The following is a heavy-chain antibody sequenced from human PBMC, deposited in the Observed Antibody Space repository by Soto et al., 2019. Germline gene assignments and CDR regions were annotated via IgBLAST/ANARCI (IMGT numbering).Heavy chain of an antibody. J-gene: IGHJ4*02. CDR3: ARDLGGPDY. Sequence: XGSLRLSFAASCFSLSPYCLHWVRQVPGRGLEWVARLSSDGFGAAYADSVKGRFFISRDIARNTLSLQMNSLRADDTAVYYCARDLGGPDYWGRGTSVTVSS. D-gene: IGHD3-16*01. V-gene: IGHV3-74*03. CDR1: CFSLSPYC. CDR2: LSSDGFGA.